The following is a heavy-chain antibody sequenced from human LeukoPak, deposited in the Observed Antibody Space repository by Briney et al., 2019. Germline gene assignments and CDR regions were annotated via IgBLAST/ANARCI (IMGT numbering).Heavy chain of an antibody. J-gene: IGHJ4*02. D-gene: IGHD6-13*01. V-gene: IGHV3-30*02. CDR2: IRYDGSNK. CDR3: AKDPFAAAGTVVDY. CDR1: GFTFSSYG. Sequence: GGSLRLSCAASGFTFSSYGMHWVRQAPGKGLEWVAFIRYDGSNKYYADPVKGRFTISRDNSKNTLYLQMNSLRAEDTAVYYCAKDPFAAAGTVVDYWGQGTLVTVSS.